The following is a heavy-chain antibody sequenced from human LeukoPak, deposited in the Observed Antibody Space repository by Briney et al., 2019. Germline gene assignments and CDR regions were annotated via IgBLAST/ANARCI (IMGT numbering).Heavy chain of an antibody. CDR1: GYTFTGYY. CDR3: ARPDCSSTSCYAEGWFDP. Sequence: ASVKVSCKASGYTFTGYYMHWVRQAPGQGLEWMGWINPNSGGTNYAQKFQGRVTMTRDTSISTAYMELSRLRSDDTVVYYCARPDCSSTSCYAEGWFDPWGQGTLVTVSS. J-gene: IGHJ5*02. CDR2: INPNSGGT. D-gene: IGHD2-2*01. V-gene: IGHV1-2*02.